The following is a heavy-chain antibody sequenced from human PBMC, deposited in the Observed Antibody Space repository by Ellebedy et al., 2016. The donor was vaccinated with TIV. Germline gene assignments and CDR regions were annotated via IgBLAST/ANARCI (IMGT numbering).Heavy chain of an antibody. V-gene: IGHV3-23*01. CDR3: ADGDYDY. CDR2: ITGSGDRA. D-gene: IGHD2-21*01. CDR1: GFTFNNFG. Sequence: GGSLRLSXAASGFTFNNFGMSWVRQAPGKGLEWVSGITGSGDRAYYANSVKGRFTISRDYSNNTLDLQMNSLRVEDTAVYYCADGDYDYWGQGTLVTVSS. J-gene: IGHJ4*02.